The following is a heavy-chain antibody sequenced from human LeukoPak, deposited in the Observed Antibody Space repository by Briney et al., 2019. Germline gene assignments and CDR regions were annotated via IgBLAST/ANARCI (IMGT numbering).Heavy chain of an antibody. Sequence: SETLSLTCAVSGYSIGSGYYWAWIRQPPGKGLEWIGSIYYSGSTYYNPSLKSRVTISVDTSKNQFSLKLSSVTAADTAVYYCASGIAAAGTGVDYWGQGTLVTVSS. V-gene: IGHV4-38-2*01. CDR1: GYSIGSGYY. J-gene: IGHJ4*02. CDR3: ASGIAAAGTGVDY. D-gene: IGHD6-13*01. CDR2: IYYSGST.